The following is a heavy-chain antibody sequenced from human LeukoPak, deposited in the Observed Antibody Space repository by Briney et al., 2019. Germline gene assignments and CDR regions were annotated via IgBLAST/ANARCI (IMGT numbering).Heavy chain of an antibody. CDR3: ASTNYDSSAYFDY. CDR1: GFTFSNAW. Sequence: GGSLRLSCAASGFTFSNAWMSWVRQAPGKGLEWVGRIKSKTDGGTTDYAAPVKGRFTISRDDSKNTLYLQMNSLKTEDTAVYYCASTNYDSSAYFDYWGQGTLVTVSS. V-gene: IGHV3-15*01. CDR2: IKSKTDGGTT. J-gene: IGHJ4*02. D-gene: IGHD3-22*01.